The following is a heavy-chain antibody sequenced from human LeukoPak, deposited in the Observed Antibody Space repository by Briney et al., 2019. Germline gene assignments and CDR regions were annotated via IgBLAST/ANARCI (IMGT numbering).Heavy chain of an antibody. CDR2: IKQDGSEK. J-gene: IGHJ5*02. Sequence: PGGSLRISCEASEFTFSAYWMTWVRQAPGKGLEWVANIKQDGSEKYYVDSVKGRFTISRDNAKNSLYLQMNSLRAEDTAVYYCAKGAVFLEWFNEFDPWGQGTLVTVSS. D-gene: IGHD3-3*01. V-gene: IGHV3-7*01. CDR1: EFTFSAYW. CDR3: AKGAVFLEWFNEFDP.